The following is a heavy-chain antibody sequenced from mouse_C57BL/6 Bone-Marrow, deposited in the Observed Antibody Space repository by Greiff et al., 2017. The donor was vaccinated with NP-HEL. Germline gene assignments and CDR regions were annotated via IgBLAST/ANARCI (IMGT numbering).Heavy chain of an antibody. J-gene: IGHJ1*03. Sequence: QVQLQLSGPGLVQPSQSLSITCTVSGFSLTSSGVHWVRQSPGKGLEWLGVIWSGGSTDYNAAFISRLSISKDNSKSQVFFKMNSLQADDTAIYYCARKYYGSSSYWYFDVWGTGTTVTVSS. CDR2: IWSGGST. CDR1: GFSLTSSG. V-gene: IGHV2-2*01. CDR3: ARKYYGSSSYWYFDV. D-gene: IGHD1-1*01.